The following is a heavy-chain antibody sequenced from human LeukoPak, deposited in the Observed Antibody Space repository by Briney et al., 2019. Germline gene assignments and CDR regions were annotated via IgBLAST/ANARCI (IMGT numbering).Heavy chain of an antibody. J-gene: IGHJ4*02. D-gene: IGHD3-22*01. CDR2: LIPILGIA. CDR1: GGXFSSYA. CDR3: ARDYDSSGYYYFDY. V-gene: IGHV1-69*04. Sequence: ASVKVSCKASGGXFSSYAMSWVRQAPGKGLEWMGRLIPILGIANYAQKFKGRVTITADKSTSTAYMELSSLRSEDPAVYYCARDYDSSGYYYFDYWGQGTLVTVSS.